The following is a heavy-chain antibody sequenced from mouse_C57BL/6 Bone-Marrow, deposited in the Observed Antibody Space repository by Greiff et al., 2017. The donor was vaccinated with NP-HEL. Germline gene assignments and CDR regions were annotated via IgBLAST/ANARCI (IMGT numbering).Heavy chain of an antibody. V-gene: IGHV10-1*01. CDR3: VRQATTYYGSSYIYYFDY. J-gene: IGHJ2*01. CDR1: GFSFNTYA. D-gene: IGHD1-1*01. Sequence: EVMLVESGGGLVQPKGSLKLSCAASGFSFNTYAMNWVRQAPGKGLEWVARIRSKSNNYATYYADSVKDRFTISRDDSESMLYLQMNNLKTEDTAMYYCVRQATTYYGSSYIYYFDYWGQGTTLTVSS. CDR2: IRSKSNNYAT.